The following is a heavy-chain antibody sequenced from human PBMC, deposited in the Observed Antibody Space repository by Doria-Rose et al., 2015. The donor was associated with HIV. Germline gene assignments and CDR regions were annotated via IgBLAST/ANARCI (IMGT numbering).Heavy chain of an antibody. J-gene: IGHJ3*02. D-gene: IGHD2-21*02. CDR1: NGSINNYY. V-gene: IGHV4-59*12. CDR2: IYYSGNT. CDR3: ARYRYCGVDCYDAFDI. Sequence: QVQLQQSGSGLVKPSGTLSLTCTVSNGSINNYYWGWVRQPPGKGLEWIGYIYYSGNTNYNPSLKSRVTISVDGSKNQFSLKLSSVTAADTAVYYCARYRYCGVDCYDAFDIWGQGTVVIVSS.